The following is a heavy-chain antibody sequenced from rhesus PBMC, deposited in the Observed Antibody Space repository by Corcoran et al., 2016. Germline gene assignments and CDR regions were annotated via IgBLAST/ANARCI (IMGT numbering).Heavy chain of an antibody. CDR2: INGKSGNT. CDR3: AREVA. D-gene: IGHD2-33*01. V-gene: IGHV4-80*01. J-gene: IGHJ4*01. Sequence: QVQLQESGPGLVTPSETLSLTCAVSGASISRYWWRWIRQPPGKGLEWIGEINGKSGNTYYNPALKSRVTISKDASKNQFSLRLSSVTAADTAVYYCAREVAWGQGVLVTVSS. CDR1: GASISRYW.